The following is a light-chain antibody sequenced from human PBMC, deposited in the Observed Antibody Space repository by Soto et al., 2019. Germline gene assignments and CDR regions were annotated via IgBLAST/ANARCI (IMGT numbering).Light chain of an antibody. CDR2: DTS. CDR3: EQPGRSAIS. V-gene: IGKV3-20*01. Sequence: SNSFIAWYQQKPVQSPRLLIYDTSSRATGVPDRYCASGYRTEYTLTISTLQPGDSAVYYCEQPGRSAISVGQGTRLEIK. CDR1: SNSF. J-gene: IGKJ5*01.